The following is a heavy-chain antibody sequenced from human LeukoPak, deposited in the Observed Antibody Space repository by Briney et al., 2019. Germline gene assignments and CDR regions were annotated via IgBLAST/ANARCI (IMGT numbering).Heavy chain of an antibody. CDR1: GYTFTGYY. J-gene: IGHJ4*02. D-gene: IGHD3-3*01. Sequence: GASVKVSCKASGYTFTGYYMHWVRQAPGQGLEWMGWINPNSGGTNYAQKFQGRVTMTRDTSSSTAYMELSRLRSDDTAVYYCARDQFLEWTYYFDYWGQGTLVTVSS. CDR2: INPNSGGT. V-gene: IGHV1-2*02. CDR3: ARDQFLEWTYYFDY.